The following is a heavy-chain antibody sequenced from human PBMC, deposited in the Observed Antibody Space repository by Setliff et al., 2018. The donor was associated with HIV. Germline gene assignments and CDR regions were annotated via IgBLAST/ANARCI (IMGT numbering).Heavy chain of an antibody. J-gene: IGHJ3*02. CDR1: GYTFTGYY. Sequence: ASVKVSCKASGYTFTGYYINWVRRAPGQGLEWMGRINPNSGDTNYTQSFQGRVTMTRDRSINTAYLELSSLKSDDPAVYYCASDKDGFDIWGQVTMVTVSS. CDR3: ASDKDGFDI. V-gene: IGHV1-2*06. D-gene: IGHD2-15*01. CDR2: INPNSGDT.